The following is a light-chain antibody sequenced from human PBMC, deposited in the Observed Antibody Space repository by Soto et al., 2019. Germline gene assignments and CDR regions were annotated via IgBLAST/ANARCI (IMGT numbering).Light chain of an antibody. J-gene: IGLJ2*01. Sequence: QSALTQPASVSGSPGQSITISCTGTSSDIGGYNHVSWYQQHPGKAPKLMIYEVSNRPSGVSNRFSGSKSANTASLTISGLQAEDEADYYCSSYTTSSTHVVFGGGTKVTVL. CDR1: SSDIGGYNH. CDR3: SSYTTSSTHVV. CDR2: EVS. V-gene: IGLV2-14*01.